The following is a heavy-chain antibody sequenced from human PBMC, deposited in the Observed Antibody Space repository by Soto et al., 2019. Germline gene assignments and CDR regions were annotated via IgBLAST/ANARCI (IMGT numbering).Heavy chain of an antibody. D-gene: IGHD3-22*01. CDR2: ISDDGSKK. CDR1: GFRFSSYG. J-gene: IGHJ1*01. V-gene: IGHV3-30*18. CDR3: AKLWANNDSDSGGYNPPGY. Sequence: PGGSLRLSCAASGFRFSSYGMHWVRQAPGKGLEWVAVISDDGSKKNFGDFVKGRFTISRDNSKNTLDLQMNSLRVEDTAVYYCAKLWANNDSDSGGYNPPGYWGQGTLVTVSS.